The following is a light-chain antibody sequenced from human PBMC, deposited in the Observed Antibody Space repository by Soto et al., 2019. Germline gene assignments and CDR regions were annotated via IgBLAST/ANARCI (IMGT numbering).Light chain of an antibody. CDR3: ATWDGSLPGEV. J-gene: IGLJ2*01. Sequence: QSVLTQSPSVSAAPGQQVTISCSGSSSNIGNNYVSWYQQLPGTAPKLLIYDNNKRPSGIPDRFSGSKSGTSGTLDLTGLQTGDEADYYCATWDGSLPGEVFGGGTKLTVL. V-gene: IGLV1-51*01. CDR2: DNN. CDR1: SSNIGNNY.